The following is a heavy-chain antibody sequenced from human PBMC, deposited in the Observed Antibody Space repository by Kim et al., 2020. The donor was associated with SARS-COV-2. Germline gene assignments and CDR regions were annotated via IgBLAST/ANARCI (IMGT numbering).Heavy chain of an antibody. CDR1: GFTFSSYG. J-gene: IGHJ2*01. Sequence: GGSLRLSCAASGFTFSSYGMHWVRQAPGKGLEWVAVISYDGSNKYYADSVKGRFTISRDNSKNTLYLQMNSLRAEDTAVYYCAKTRRKQQLVQGYFDLWGRGTLVTVSS. D-gene: IGHD6-13*01. V-gene: IGHV3-30*18. CDR2: ISYDGSNK. CDR3: AKTRRKQQLVQGYFDL.